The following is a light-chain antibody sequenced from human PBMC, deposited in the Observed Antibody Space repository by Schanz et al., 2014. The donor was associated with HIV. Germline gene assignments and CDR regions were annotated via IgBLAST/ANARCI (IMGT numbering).Light chain of an antibody. CDR1: QGISNY. Sequence: DIQMTQSPSAMSASVGDRVTITCRASQGISNYLAWFQQKPGKAPNLLIYQASILETGVTSRFSGSGSGTEFTLTISSLQPEDFATYFCLQYDSDSWTFGQGTKLDIQ. CDR3: LQYDSDSWT. J-gene: IGKJ2*02. V-gene: IGKV1-17*03. CDR2: QAS.